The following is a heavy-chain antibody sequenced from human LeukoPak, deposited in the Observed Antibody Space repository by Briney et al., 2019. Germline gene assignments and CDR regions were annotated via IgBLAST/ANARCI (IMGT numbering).Heavy chain of an antibody. Sequence: GGSLRLSCAASGFTFSSYAMSWVRQAPGKGLERVSAISGSGGSTYYADSVKGRFTISRDNSKNTLYLQMNSLRAEDTAVYYCAKVPINGNYYYYGMDVWGQGTTVTVSS. CDR2: ISGSGGST. D-gene: IGHD2-8*01. CDR1: GFTFSSYA. V-gene: IGHV3-23*01. J-gene: IGHJ6*02. CDR3: AKVPINGNYYYYGMDV.